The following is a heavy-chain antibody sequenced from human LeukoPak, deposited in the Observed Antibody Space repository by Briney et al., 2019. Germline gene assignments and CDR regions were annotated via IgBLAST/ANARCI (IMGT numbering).Heavy chain of an antibody. D-gene: IGHD6-13*01. CDR3: ARGDAAGVGGY. CDR1: GGSFSGYY. J-gene: IGHJ4*02. V-gene: IGHV4-34*01. CDR2: INHSGST. Sequence: SETLSLTCAVYGGSFSGYYWNWIRQPPGKGLEWIGEINHSGSTNYNPSLKSRVTISVDTSKNQFSLKLSSVTAADTAVYYCARGDAAGVGGYWGQGTLVTVSS.